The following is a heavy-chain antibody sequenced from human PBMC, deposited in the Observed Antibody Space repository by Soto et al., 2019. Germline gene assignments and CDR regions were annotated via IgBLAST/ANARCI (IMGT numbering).Heavy chain of an antibody. CDR3: ARDRDYYDSSCYYRYYYYGMDV. J-gene: IGHJ6*02. D-gene: IGHD3-22*01. CDR2: ISSSSSYI. V-gene: IGHV3-21*01. CDR1: GFTFSSYS. Sequence: GGSLRLSCAASGFTFSSYSMNWVRQAPGKGLEWVSSISSSSSYIYYADSVKGRFTISRDNAKNSLYLQMNSLRAEDTAVYYCARDRDYYDSSCYYRYYYYGMDVWGQGTTVPGSS.